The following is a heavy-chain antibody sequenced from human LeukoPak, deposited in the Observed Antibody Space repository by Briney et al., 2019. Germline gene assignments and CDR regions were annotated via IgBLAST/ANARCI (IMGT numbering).Heavy chain of an antibody. J-gene: IGHJ3*02. Sequence: SVKVSCKASGGTSTTYSISWVRQAPGQGLEWLGHIIPVSGTTDYAQKFQDRVTITTDESTGTTYLDLNSLRSDDTAVYYCAREDFTNYLNNAFDIWGQGTMVTVSS. CDR3: AREDFTNYLNNAFDI. CDR2: IIPVSGTT. V-gene: IGHV1-69*05. CDR1: GGTSTTYS. D-gene: IGHD4-11*01.